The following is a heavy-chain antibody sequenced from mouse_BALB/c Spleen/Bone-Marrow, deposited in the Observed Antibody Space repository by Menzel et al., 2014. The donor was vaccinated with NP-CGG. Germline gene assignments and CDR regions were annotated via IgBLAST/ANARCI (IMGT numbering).Heavy chain of an antibody. CDR3: ARQGYYGKGDY. CDR2: INPDSSTI. V-gene: IGHV4-1*02. Sequence: EVTLVESGGGLVQPGGSLQLSCAASGFDFSRYWMSWVRQAPGKGLEWIGEINPDSSTINYTPSLKDKFIISRDNAKNTLYLQMSKVRSEDTGLYYCARQGYYGKGDYWCQGTTLTVSS. D-gene: IGHD2-1*01. J-gene: IGHJ2*01. CDR1: GFDFSRYW.